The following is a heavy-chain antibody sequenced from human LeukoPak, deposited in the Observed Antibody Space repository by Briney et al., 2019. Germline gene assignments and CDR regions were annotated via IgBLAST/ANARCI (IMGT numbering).Heavy chain of an antibody. CDR3: ARDSGTWTD. CDR2: IYTSGST. D-gene: IGHD1-1*01. CDR1: GGSISSGSYY. V-gene: IGHV4-61*02. J-gene: IGHJ4*02. Sequence: PSETLSLTCTVSGGSISSGSYYWSWIRQPAGKGLEWIGRIYTSGSTSYNPSRKSRVTIPVDTSKTQLALKLSSGTATDTGVYYCARDSGTWTDWGQGTLVTVS.